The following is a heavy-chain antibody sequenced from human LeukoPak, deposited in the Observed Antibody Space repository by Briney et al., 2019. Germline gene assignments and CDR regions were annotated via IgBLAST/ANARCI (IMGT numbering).Heavy chain of an antibody. V-gene: IGHV3-21*01. CDR2: VSSSSDYI. Sequence: GGSLRLSRAASGFTFSSYAMSWVRQAPGHGLEWVSSVSSSSDYIYYANPVKGPFTIFRDNGKNSLYLQINSLRVEDSAIYYCVRDSGSSWREGLNYWGQGTLVTVSS. CDR3: VRDSGSSWREGLNY. CDR1: GFTFSSYA. J-gene: IGHJ4*02. D-gene: IGHD6-13*01.